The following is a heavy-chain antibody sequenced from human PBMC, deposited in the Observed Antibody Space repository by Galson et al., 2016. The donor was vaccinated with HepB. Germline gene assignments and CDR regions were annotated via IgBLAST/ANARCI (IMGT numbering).Heavy chain of an antibody. V-gene: IGHV3-21*01. CDR3: ARDRSRFSSGYYTGARDVFAI. D-gene: IGHD3-3*01. CDR1: GFSISTYT. Sequence: SLRLSCAASGFSISTYTMNWVRQAPGKGLEWISYISSSSAYVDYADSVTGRFTISRENAKNSLYLQMNSLRAEDTAVYYCARDRSRFSSGYYTGARDVFAIWGQGTVVTVSS. CDR2: ISSSSAYV. J-gene: IGHJ3*02.